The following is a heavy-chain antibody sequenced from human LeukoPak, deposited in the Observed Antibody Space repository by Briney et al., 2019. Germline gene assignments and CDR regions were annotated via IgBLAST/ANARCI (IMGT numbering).Heavy chain of an antibody. CDR3: ARDQEGFDY. Sequence: ASVNVSCKASGYTFTGYYMHWVRQAPGQGLEWMGMIYPRDGSTSYAQKFQGGVTVTRDTSTSTVHMELSGLRSEDTAVYYCARDQEGFDYWGQGTLVTVSS. J-gene: IGHJ4*02. V-gene: IGHV1-46*01. CDR2: IYPRDGST. CDR1: GYTFTGYY.